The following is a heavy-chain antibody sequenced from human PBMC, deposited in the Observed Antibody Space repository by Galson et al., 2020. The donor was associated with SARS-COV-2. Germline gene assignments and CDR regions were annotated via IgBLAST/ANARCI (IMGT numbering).Heavy chain of an antibody. D-gene: IGHD7-27*01. J-gene: IGHJ4*02. CDR3: ARGDMGNDYFDY. Sequence: GGSRLSCAVSGFTFSSYWMHWVRQAPGKGLVWVSRIYSEGSSTSYADSVKGRFTISGDNAKNTLYLQMNSLRAEDTAVYYCARGDMGNDYFDYWGQGTLVTVSS. V-gene: IGHV3-74*01. CDR1: GFTFSSYW. CDR2: IYSEGSST.